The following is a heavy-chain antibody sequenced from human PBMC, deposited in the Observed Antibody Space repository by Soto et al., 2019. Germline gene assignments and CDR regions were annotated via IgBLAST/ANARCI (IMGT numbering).Heavy chain of an antibody. D-gene: IGHD1-26*01. J-gene: IGHJ4*02. CDR1: GYTPTNYD. V-gene: IGHV1-18*01. Sequence: QVPRVQSGAEVKKPGASVTVSCKTSGYTPTNYDIGWVRQAPGQGLEWMGWISAYNGNTNSAQKLQGRLTMTTDTSTRTVYMELRSLRSDDTAVYYCARALYRSGTYYAFDNWGQGTLVTVSS. CDR2: ISAYNGNT. CDR3: ARALYRSGTYYAFDN.